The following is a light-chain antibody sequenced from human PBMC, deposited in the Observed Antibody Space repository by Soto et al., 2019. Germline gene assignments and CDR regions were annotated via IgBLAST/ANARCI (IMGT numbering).Light chain of an antibody. CDR3: QHYGTSPFT. CDR1: QSIARSY. Sequence: ELVLTQSPGTLSLSPGERATLSCRARQSIARSYLAWYQQGRGQAPRLLVSCTSSRATGIPDRFSGSGSGTDFTLTITRLEPEDFAVYYCQHYGTSPFTFGPGTKVHI. V-gene: IGKV3-20*01. CDR2: CTS. J-gene: IGKJ3*01.